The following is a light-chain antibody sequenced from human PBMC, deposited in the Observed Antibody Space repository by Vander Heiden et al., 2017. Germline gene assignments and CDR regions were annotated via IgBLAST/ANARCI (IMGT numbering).Light chain of an antibody. V-gene: IGKV3-15*01. J-gene: IGKJ1*01. CDR1: QSVSSN. CDR2: RAY. CDR3: QQYNNWPQRT. Sequence: EIVMTQSPATLSVSPGARATLSCRARQSVSSNLAWYQQKPGQAPRLLIHRAYARATGIPARFSGSGSGTAFTLTISSLQSEDFAVYYCQQYNNWPQRTFGQGTKVEIK.